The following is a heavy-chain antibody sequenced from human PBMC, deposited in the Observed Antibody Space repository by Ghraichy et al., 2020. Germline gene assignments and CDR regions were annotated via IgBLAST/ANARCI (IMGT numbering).Heavy chain of an antibody. D-gene: IGHD3-22*01. V-gene: IGHV3-23*01. CDR3: AKDVYYYDSSGHAFDI. CDR2: ISGSCGST. CDR1: GFTFSSYA. Sequence: LSLTCAASGFTFSSYAMSWVRQAPGKGLEWVSAISGSCGSTYYADSVTGRFTISRDNSKNTLYLQMNSLRAEDTAVYYCAKDVYYYDSSGHAFDIWGQGTMVTVSS. J-gene: IGHJ3*02.